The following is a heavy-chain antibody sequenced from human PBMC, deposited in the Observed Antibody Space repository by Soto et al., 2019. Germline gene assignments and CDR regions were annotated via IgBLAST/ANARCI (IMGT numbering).Heavy chain of an antibody. J-gene: IGHJ3*02. V-gene: IGHV1-18*01. CDR2: ISAYNGNT. D-gene: IGHD3-22*01. CDR3: ARVLYYYDSSGYYNTAFDI. Sequence: AAVKVSCKASGYTFTSYGISWVRQAPGQGLEWMGWISAYNGNTNYAQKLQGRVTMTTDTSTSTAYMELRSLRSDDTAVYYCARVLYYYDSSGYYNTAFDIWGQGTMVTVS. CDR1: GYTFTSYG.